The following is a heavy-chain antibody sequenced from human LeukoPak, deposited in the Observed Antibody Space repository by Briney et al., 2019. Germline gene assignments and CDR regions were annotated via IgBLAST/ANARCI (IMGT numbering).Heavy chain of an antibody. D-gene: IGHD3-22*01. CDR2: IIPIFGTA. CDR3: ARGGVNYYDSSGYEDAFDI. J-gene: IGHJ3*02. V-gene: IGHV1-69*05. Sequence: GSSVKVSCKASGGTFSSYAISWVRQAPGQGLEWMGGIIPIFGTANYAQKFQGRVTITTDESTSTAYMELSSLRSEDTAVYYCARGGVNYYDSSGYEDAFDIWGQGTMVTVSS. CDR1: GGTFSSYA.